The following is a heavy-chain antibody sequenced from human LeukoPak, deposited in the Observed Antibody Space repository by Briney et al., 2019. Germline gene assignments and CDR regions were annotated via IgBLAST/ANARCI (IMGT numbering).Heavy chain of an antibody. J-gene: IGHJ6*03. CDR1: GFTFSSYA. V-gene: IGHV3-30-3*01. Sequence: PGGSLRLSCAASGFTFSSYAMHWVRQAPGKGLEWVAVISYDGSNKYYADSVKGRFTISRDNSKNTLYLQMNSLRAEDTAVYYCARDWAASSWNYGQFYYYYYMDVWGKGTTVTVSS. D-gene: IGHD1-7*01. CDR3: ARDWAASSWNYGQFYYYYYMDV. CDR2: ISYDGSNK.